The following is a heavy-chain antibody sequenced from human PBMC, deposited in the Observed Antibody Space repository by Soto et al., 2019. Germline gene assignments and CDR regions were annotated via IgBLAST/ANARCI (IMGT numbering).Heavy chain of an antibody. CDR1: GGSISSFY. CDR2: IYYSGSV. CDR3: ARLRTAAAGFDY. V-gene: IGHV4-59*01. J-gene: IGHJ4*02. Sequence: QVQLQESGPGLVKPSETLSLTCTVSGGSISSFYWSWIRQPPGEGLEWIGYIYYSGSVNYNPSLKSRVTISVDTSKNQCSLKLSSVTAADTAVYYCARLRTAAAGFDYWGQGTLVTVSS. D-gene: IGHD6-13*01.